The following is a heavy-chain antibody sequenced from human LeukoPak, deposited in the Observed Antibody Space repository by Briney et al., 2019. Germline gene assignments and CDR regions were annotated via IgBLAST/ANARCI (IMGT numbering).Heavy chain of an antibody. CDR3: ARGDYGDSGSPIVTYYYYMDV. V-gene: IGHV4-34*01. CDR2: TNHSGST. J-gene: IGHJ6*03. CDR1: GGSFSGYY. Sequence: SETLSLTCAVYGGSFSGYYWSWIRQPPGKGLEWIGETNHSGSTNYNPSLKSRVTISVDTSKNQFSLKLSSVTAADTAVYYCARGDYGDSGSPIVTYYYYMDVWGKGTTVTVSS. D-gene: IGHD4-17*01.